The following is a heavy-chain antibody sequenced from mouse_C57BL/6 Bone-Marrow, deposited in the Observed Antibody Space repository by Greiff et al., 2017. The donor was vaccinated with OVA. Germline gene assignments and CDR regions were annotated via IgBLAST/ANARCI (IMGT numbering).Heavy chain of an antibody. J-gene: IGHJ1*03. D-gene: IGHD1-1*01. CDR1: GFTFTDYY. CDR3: ARYYYGSSSYWYFDV. CDR2: IRNKANGYTT. V-gene: IGHV7-3*01. Sequence: EVHLVESGGGLVQPGGSLSLSCAASGFTFTDYYMSWVRQPPGKALEWLGFIRNKANGYTTEYSASVKGRFTISRDNSQSILYLQMNALRAEDSATYYCARYYYGSSSYWYFDVWGTGTTVTVSS.